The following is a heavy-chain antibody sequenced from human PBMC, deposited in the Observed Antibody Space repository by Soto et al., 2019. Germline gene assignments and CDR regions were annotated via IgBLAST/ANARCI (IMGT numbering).Heavy chain of an antibody. CDR2: IYYSGST. J-gene: IGHJ6*03. CDR3: ARRSIFGVVPDYYYYYMDV. CDR1: GGSISSYY. Sequence: SESLSLTCTVSGGSISSYYWSWIRQPPGKGLEWIGYIYYSGSTNYNPSLKSRVTISVDTSKNQFSLKLSSVTAADTAVYYCARRSIFGVVPDYYYYYMDVWGKGTTVTVSS. D-gene: IGHD3-3*01. V-gene: IGHV4-59*08.